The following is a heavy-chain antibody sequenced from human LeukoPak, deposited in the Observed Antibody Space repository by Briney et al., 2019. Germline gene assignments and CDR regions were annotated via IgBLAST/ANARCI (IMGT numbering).Heavy chain of an antibody. J-gene: IGHJ3*01. CDR1: GFTFDDHY. CDR2: ISFSGRTI. V-gene: IGHV3-11*01. Sequence: GGSLRLSCAASGFTFDDHYMSWIRQAPGKGLEWISYISFSGRTIYYADSVQGRFTVSRDNANNSLYLEMSALRAEDTAIYYCARGGYDITTHAFDLWGQGTLVTVSS. D-gene: IGHD3-22*01. CDR3: ARGGYDITTHAFDL.